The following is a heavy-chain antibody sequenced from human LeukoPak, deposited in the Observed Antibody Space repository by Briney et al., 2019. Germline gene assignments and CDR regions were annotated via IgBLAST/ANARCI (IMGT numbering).Heavy chain of an antibody. V-gene: IGHV3-NL1*01. D-gene: IGHD3-10*01. Sequence: SGGSLRLSCEASGFTFSIYDMYWVRQAPGKGLECVASISRNSGDYTLYAASVKGRFTISRDNSKNTLYLQMNSLRAEDTAVYYCAKDPMPGSGSPFDYWGQGTLVTVSS. CDR3: AKDPMPGSGSPFDY. CDR2: ISRNSGDYT. J-gene: IGHJ4*02. CDR1: GFTFSIYD.